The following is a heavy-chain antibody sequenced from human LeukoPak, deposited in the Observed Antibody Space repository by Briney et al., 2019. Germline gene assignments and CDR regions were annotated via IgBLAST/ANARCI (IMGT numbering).Heavy chain of an antibody. Sequence: SETLSLTCTVSGGSISSYYWSWIRQPPGKGLEWIGYIYYSGSTNYNPSLKSRVTISVDTSKNQFSLKLSSVTAADTAVYYCARIGHEDYYFDYWGQGTLVTVST. V-gene: IGHV4-59*01. J-gene: IGHJ4*02. CDR3: ARIGHEDYYFDY. CDR1: GGSISSYY. CDR2: IYYSGST.